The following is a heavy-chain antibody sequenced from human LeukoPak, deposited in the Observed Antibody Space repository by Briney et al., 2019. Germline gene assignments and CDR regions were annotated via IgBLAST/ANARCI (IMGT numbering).Heavy chain of an antibody. CDR1: GYTFTSYG. Sequence: ASVKVSCKASGYTFTSYGISWVRQAPGQGLEWMGWISAYNGNTNYAQKLQGRVTMTTDTSTSTAYMELRSLRSDDTAVYYCARPYGDYGSYYFDYWGQGTLVTVSS. V-gene: IGHV1-18*01. D-gene: IGHD4-17*01. CDR3: ARPYGDYGSYYFDY. CDR2: ISAYNGNT. J-gene: IGHJ4*02.